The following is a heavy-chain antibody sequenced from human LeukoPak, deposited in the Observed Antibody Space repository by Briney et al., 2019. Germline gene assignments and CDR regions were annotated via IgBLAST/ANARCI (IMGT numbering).Heavy chain of an antibody. Sequence: SETLSLTCTVSGGSISGGDYYWSWIRQPPGKGLEWIGYIYYSGSTYYNPSLKSRVTMSLDTSKIQFSLKLSSVTAADTAVYYCAREVEGYYDSSGYWFHVFDIWGQGTMVTVSS. CDR2: IYYSGST. CDR1: GGSISGGDYY. D-gene: IGHD3-22*01. CDR3: AREVEGYYDSSGYWFHVFDI. J-gene: IGHJ3*02. V-gene: IGHV4-30-4*01.